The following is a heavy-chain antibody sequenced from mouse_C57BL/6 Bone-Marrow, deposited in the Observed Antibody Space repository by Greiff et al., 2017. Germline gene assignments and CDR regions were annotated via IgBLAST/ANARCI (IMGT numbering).Heavy chain of an antibody. CDR2: INPGSGGT. J-gene: IGHJ2*01. CDR1: GYAFTNYL. V-gene: IGHV1-54*01. CDR3: AGGIYYFDY. Sequence: VQLQQSGAELVRPGTSVKVSCKASGYAFTNYLIEWVKQRPGQGLEWIGVINPGSGGTNYNEKFKGKATLTADKSSSTAYMQLSSLTSEDSAVYFGAGGIYYFDYWGQGTTLTVSS.